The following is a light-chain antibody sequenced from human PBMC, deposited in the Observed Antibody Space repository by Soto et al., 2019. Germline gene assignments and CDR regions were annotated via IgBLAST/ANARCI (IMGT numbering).Light chain of an antibody. J-gene: IGKJ2*01. CDR2: DAS. Sequence: EIVLTQSPATLSLSPGDRATLSCRASQSVSSYLAWYQQKPGQAPRLLIYDASNRAAGIPARFSGSGSGTDFTLTITSLEPEDFATYYCQQYNSYSDTFGQGTKLEIK. V-gene: IGKV3-11*01. CDR1: QSVSSY. CDR3: QQYNSYSDT.